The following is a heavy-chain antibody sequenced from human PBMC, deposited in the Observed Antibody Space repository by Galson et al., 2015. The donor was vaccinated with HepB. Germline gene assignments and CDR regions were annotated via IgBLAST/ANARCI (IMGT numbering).Heavy chain of an antibody. J-gene: IGHJ5*02. CDR1: GFMFRHHA. D-gene: IGHD3-16*01. V-gene: IGHV3-23*01. CDR3: VEEGAWFGGDWFDP. Sequence: SLRLSCAGSGFMFRHHAMAWIRQAPGKGLEWVSGVNGRGSTRSYSDAVKGRFSISRDNSKDTVFLQMDNLRPEDTAVYYCVEEGAWFGGDWFDPWGQGALVTVS. CDR2: VNGRGSTR.